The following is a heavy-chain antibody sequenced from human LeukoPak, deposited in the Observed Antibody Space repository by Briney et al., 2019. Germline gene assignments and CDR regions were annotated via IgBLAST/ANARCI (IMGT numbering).Heavy chain of an antibody. D-gene: IGHD6-13*01. CDR2: IFYSGSA. V-gene: IGHV4-39*01. J-gene: IGHJ4*02. CDR3: ARQRNVAAAGPGDFDS. Sequence: SETLSLTCTVSGGSISTSSYYWGWIRQPPGKGLEWIGSIFYSGSAYYSPSLKSRVAISVDTSKNQFSLKLSSVTAADTAVYYCARQRNVAAAGPGDFDSWGQGTLVTVSS. CDR1: GGSISTSSYY.